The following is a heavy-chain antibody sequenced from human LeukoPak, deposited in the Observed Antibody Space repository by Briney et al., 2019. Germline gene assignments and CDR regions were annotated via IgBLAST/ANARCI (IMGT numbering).Heavy chain of an antibody. V-gene: IGHV1-69*04. D-gene: IGHD2-15*01. CDR2: IIPILGIA. Sequence: SVKVSCKASGGTFSSYAISWVRQAPGQGLEWMGGIIPILGIANYAQKFQGRVTITADKSTSTAYMELSSLRSEDTAVYYCARGMDVVVVAADHDAFDIWGQGTMVTVSS. J-gene: IGHJ3*02. CDR1: GGTFSSYA. CDR3: ARGMDVVVVAADHDAFDI.